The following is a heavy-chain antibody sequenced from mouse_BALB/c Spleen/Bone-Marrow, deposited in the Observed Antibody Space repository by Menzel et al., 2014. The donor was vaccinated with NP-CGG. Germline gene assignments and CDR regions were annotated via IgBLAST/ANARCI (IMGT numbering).Heavy chain of an antibody. CDR3: ARNYGYGKSFAY. D-gene: IGHD2-2*01. J-gene: IGHJ3*01. Sequence: DVKLMESGAELVKPGASVKLSCTASGFNIKDTYMHWVKQRPEQGLEWIGRIDPANGNTKYDPKFQGKATITADTSSNTAYLQLSSLTSEDTAVYYCARNYGYGKSFAYWRQGTLVPVSA. CDR2: IDPANGNT. V-gene: IGHV14-3*02. CDR1: GFNIKDTY.